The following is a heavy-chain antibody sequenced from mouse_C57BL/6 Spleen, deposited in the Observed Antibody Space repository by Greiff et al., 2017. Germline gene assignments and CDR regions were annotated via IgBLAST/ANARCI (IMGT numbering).Heavy chain of an antibody. CDR1: GFTFSDYY. CDR3: ARDLHMDY. J-gene: IGHJ4*01. CDR2: INYDGSST. V-gene: IGHV5-16*01. Sequence: EVQVVESEGGLVQPGSSMKLSCTASGFTFSDYYMAWVRQVPEKGLEWVAHINYDGSSTYYLDSLKSRFIISRDNAKNILYLQMSSLKSEDTATYYCARDLHMDYWGQGTSVTASS.